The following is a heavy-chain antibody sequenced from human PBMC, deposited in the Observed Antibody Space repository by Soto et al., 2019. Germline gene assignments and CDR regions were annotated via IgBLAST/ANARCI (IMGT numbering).Heavy chain of an antibody. V-gene: IGHV1-24*01. CDR3: ATDQSGSYTYWYFDR. CDR1: GYTLTELS. CDR2: FDPEDGET. Sequence: QVQLVQSGAEVKKPGASVKVSCKVSGYTLTELSMHWVRQAPGKGLEWMGGFDPEDGETIYPQKFQGRITMAEDTSTDTAYMDLSSLRSEDTAVYYCATDQSGSYTYWYFDRWGRGTLVTVSS. J-gene: IGHJ2*01. D-gene: IGHD1-26*01.